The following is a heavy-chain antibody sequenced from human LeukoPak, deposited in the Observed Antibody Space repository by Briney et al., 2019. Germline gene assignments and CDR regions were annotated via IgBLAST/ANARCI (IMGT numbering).Heavy chain of an antibody. D-gene: IGHD3-9*01. CDR1: GFTFSSYS. J-gene: IGHJ6*03. CDR2: ISSSSSYI. CDR3: ARDGGPFDWLRIYYYYYMDV. Sequence: PGGSLRLSCAASGFTFSSYSMNWVRQAPGKGLEWVSSISSSSSYIYYADSVKGRFTISRDNAKNSLYLQMNSLRAEDTAVYYCARDGGPFDWLRIYYYYYMDVWGKGTTVTISS. V-gene: IGHV3-21*01.